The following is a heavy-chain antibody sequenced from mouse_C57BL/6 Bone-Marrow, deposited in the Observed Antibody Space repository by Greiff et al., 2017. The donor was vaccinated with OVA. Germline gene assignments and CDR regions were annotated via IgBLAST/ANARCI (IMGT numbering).Heavy chain of an antibody. D-gene: IGHD1-1*01. CDR3: ARNYEGAWFAY. J-gene: IGHJ3*01. CDR2: ISSGSSTI. CDR1: GFTFSDYG. Sequence: DVHLVESGGGLVKPGGSLKLSCAASGFTFSDYGMHWVRQAPEKGLEWVAYISSGSSTIYYADTVKGRFTISRDNAKNTLFLQMTSLRSEDTAMYYCARNYEGAWFAYWGQGTLVTVSA. V-gene: IGHV5-17*01.